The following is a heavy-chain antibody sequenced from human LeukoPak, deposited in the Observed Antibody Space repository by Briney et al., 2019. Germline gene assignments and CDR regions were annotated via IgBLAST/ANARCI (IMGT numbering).Heavy chain of an antibody. D-gene: IGHD1-14*01. CDR1: GGSISSYY. V-gene: IGHV4-59*01. J-gene: IGHJ6*02. CDR3: ARDDRNYYYYGMEV. Sequence: SETLSLTCTVSGGSISSYYWSWIRQPPGKGLEWIGYIYYSGSTNYNPSLKSRVTISVDTSKNQFSLKLSSVTAADTAVYYCARDDRNYYYYGMEVWGQGTTVTVSS. CDR2: IYYSGST.